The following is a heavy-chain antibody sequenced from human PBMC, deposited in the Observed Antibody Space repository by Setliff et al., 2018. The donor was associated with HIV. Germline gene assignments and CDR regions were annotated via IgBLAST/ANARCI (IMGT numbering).Heavy chain of an antibody. J-gene: IGHJ5*02. Sequence: GESLRLSCAASGFSFSNYWMDWVRQAPGKGLEWVATIKQDGSEIYHVDSVKGRFTISRDNARTSLYLEMSSLRAEDTAVYLCANLWEMGAWGQGTLVTVSS. CDR2: IKQDGSEI. D-gene: IGHD1-26*01. CDR3: ANLWEMGA. V-gene: IGHV3-7*03. CDR1: GFSFSNYW.